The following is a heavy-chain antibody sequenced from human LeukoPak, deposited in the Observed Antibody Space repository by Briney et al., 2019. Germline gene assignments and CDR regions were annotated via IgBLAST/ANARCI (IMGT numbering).Heavy chain of an antibody. J-gene: IGHJ4*02. CDR1: GGSFSGYY. Sequence: SETLSLTCAVYGGSFSGYYWSWIRQPPGKGLEWIGEINHSGSTNYNPSLKSRATISVDTSKNQFSLKLSSVTAADTAVYYCASFGVVTQGSWGQGTLVTVSS. V-gene: IGHV4-34*01. CDR3: ASFGVVTQGS. D-gene: IGHD3-3*01. CDR2: INHSGST.